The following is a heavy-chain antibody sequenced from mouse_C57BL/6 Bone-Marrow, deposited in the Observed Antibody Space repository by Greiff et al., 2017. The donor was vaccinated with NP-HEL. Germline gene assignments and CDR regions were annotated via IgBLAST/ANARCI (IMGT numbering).Heavy chain of an antibody. CDR2: IDPEDGET. CDR3: ARPSFTTVVARDY. Sequence: EVQRVESGAELVKPGASVKLSCTASGFNIKDYYMHWVKQRTEQGLEWIGRIDPEDGETKYAPKFQGKATITADTSSHTAYLQLSSLTSEDTSVYYCARPSFTTVVARDYWGQGTTLTVSS. J-gene: IGHJ2*01. D-gene: IGHD1-1*01. V-gene: IGHV14-2*01. CDR1: GFNIKDYY.